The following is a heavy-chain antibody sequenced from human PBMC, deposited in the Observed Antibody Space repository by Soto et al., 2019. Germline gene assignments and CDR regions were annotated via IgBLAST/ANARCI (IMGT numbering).Heavy chain of an antibody. V-gene: IGHV3-33*01. J-gene: IGHJ6*02. CDR3: ARELGYCSSTSCYKGYYGMDV. D-gene: IGHD2-2*02. CDR1: GFTFSIYG. CDR2: IWYDGSNK. Sequence: GGSLRLSCAASGFTFSIYGMHWVRQAPGKGLEWVAVIWYDGSNKYYADSVKGRFIISRDNSKNTLYLQMNSLRAEDTAVYYCARELGYCSSTSCYKGYYGMDVWGPGTTVTVSS.